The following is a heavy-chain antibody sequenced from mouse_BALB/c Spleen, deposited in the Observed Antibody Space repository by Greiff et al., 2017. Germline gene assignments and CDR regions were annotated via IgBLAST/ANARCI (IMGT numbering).Heavy chain of an antibody. CDR3: ARGYGYDGAWFAY. J-gene: IGHJ3*01. V-gene: IGHV1S137*01. CDR2: ISTYYGDA. Sequence: QVQLQQSGAELVRPGVSVKISCKGSGYTFTDYAMHWVKQSHAKSLEWIGVISTYYGDASYNQKFKGKATMTVDKSSSTAYMELARLTSEDSAIYYCARGYGYDGAWFAYWGQGTLVTVSA. D-gene: IGHD2-2*01. CDR1: GYTFTDYA.